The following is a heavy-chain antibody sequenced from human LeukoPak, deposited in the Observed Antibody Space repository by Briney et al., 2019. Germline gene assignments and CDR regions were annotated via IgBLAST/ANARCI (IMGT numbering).Heavy chain of an antibody. Sequence: SVKVSCKASGGTFTSYAISWVRQAPGQGLEWMGRIIPIFGTANYAQKFQGRVTITTDESTSTAYMELSSLRSEDTAVYYCARDFANYYDSSRLDYWGQGTLVTVSS. D-gene: IGHD3-22*01. V-gene: IGHV1-69*05. J-gene: IGHJ4*02. CDR1: GGTFTSYA. CDR3: ARDFANYYDSSRLDY. CDR2: IIPIFGTA.